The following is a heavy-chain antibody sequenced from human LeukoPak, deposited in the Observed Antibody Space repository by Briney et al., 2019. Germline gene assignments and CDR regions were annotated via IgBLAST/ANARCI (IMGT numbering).Heavy chain of an antibody. D-gene: IGHD6-6*01. Sequence: GGSLRLSHAVSGLSFSSYAFHWVRQAPGKGLEWVAVIRHDETKEYYADSVQGRFTISRDTSTTTLYLQINNLSAEDTAVYYWAKEYTSSSPLVELDSWGQGTLVTVFS. V-gene: IGHV3-33*06. CDR1: GLSFSSYA. CDR2: IRHDETKE. CDR3: AKEYTSSSPLVELDS. J-gene: IGHJ4*02.